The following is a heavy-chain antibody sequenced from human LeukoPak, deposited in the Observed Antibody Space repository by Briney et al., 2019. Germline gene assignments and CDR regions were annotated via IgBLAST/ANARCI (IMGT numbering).Heavy chain of an antibody. CDR2: ITGSGDTT. Sequence: VASLRLSCAASGFIFRNYAMSWVRQAPGKGLEWVSAITGSGDTTYYADSVKGRFTISRDNSKNTLYVEMNTLRAEDTAVYYCAKWGDYDILTGYYVSDFWGQGTLVTVSS. V-gene: IGHV3-23*01. CDR1: GFIFRNYA. CDR3: AKWGDYDILTGYYVSDF. D-gene: IGHD3-9*01. J-gene: IGHJ4*02.